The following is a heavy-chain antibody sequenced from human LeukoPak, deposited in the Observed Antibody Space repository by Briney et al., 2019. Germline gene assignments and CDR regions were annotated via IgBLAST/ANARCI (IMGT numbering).Heavy chain of an antibody. CDR1: GFTVSSNY. CDR3: ARDRYCSSTSCSFDY. V-gene: IGHV3-66*02. CDR2: IYSGGST. D-gene: IGHD2-2*01. J-gene: IGHJ4*02. Sequence: GGSLRLSCAASGFTVSSNYMSWVRQAPGKGLEWVSVIYSGGSTYHADSVKGRFTISRDNSKNTLYLQMNSLRAEDTAVYYCARDRYCSSTSCSFDYWGQGTLVTVSS.